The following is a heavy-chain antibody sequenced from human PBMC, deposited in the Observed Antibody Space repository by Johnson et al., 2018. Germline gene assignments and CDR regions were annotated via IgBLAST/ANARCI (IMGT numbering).Heavy chain of an antibody. J-gene: IGHJ6*03. V-gene: IGHV3-21*01. CDR3: ARDSRDSSGYGYYYYMDV. CDR1: GFTFSSYS. CDR2: ISSSSSYI. Sequence: VQLVQSGGGLVKPGGSLRLSCAASGFTFSSYSMNWVRQAPGKGLEWVSSISSSSSYIYYADSVKGRFTIYRDNAKNSLYLQMNSLRAEDTAVYYCARDSRDSSGYGYYYYMDVWGKGTTVTVSS. D-gene: IGHD3-22*01.